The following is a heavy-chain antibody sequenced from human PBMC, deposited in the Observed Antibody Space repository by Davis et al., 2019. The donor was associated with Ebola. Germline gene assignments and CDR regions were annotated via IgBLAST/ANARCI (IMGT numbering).Heavy chain of an antibody. J-gene: IGHJ2*01. V-gene: IGHV3-23*01. CDR2: ISGSGGST. CDR3: AKSQLWTDWYFDL. Sequence: GESLKISCAASGFTFSSYAMSWVRQAPGKGLEWVSAISGSGGSTYYADSVKGRFTISRDNSKKTLYLQMNSLRAEDTAVYYCAKSQLWTDWYFDLGGRGTLVTVSS. CDR1: GFTFSSYA. D-gene: IGHD5-18*01.